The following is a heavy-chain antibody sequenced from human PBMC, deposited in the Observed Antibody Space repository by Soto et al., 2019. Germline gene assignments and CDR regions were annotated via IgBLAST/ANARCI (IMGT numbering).Heavy chain of an antibody. CDR2: INHSGST. CDR1: GGSFSGYY. Sequence: SETLSLTCAVYGGSFSGYYWSWIRQPPGKGLEWIGEINHSGSTNYNPSLKGRVTISVDTSKNQFSLKLSSVTAADTAVYYCARGYDFWSGYLNFNWFDPWGQGTLVTVSS. CDR3: ARGYDFWSGYLNFNWFDP. J-gene: IGHJ5*02. V-gene: IGHV4-34*01. D-gene: IGHD3-3*01.